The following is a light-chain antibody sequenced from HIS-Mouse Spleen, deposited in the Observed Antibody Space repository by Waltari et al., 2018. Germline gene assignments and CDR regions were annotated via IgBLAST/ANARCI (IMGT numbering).Light chain of an antibody. CDR1: SSDVARYNL. Sequence: QSALTQPASVSGSPGQSITISCTGTSSDVARYNLFSWYQQHPGKAPKLMIYEGSKRPSGVSNRFSGSKSGNTASLTISGLQAEDEADYYCCSYAGSSTWVFGGGTKLTVL. CDR2: EGS. CDR3: CSYAGSSTWV. J-gene: IGLJ3*02. V-gene: IGLV2-23*01.